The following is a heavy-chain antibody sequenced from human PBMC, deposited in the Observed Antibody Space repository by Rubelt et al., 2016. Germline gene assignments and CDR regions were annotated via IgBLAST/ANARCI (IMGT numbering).Heavy chain of an antibody. CDR3: ARSLNGLGSCRGVSCYSYYFDY. V-gene: IGHV3-20*04. CDR2: ISWNGGGT. D-gene: IGHD2-15*01. J-gene: IGHJ4*02. CDR1: GFTFDDFG. Sequence: GGSLRLSCTASGFTFDDFGMTWVRQVPGKGLEWVSGISWNGGGTGYAASLQGRFTISRDNAKNTLYLQMHSLRAEDSALYYCARSLNGLGSCRGVSCYSYYFDYWGQGTLVTVSS.